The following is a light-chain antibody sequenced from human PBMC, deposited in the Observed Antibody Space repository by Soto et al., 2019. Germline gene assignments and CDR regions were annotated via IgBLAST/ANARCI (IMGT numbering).Light chain of an antibody. CDR2: GAS. CDR1: QSISRNY. Sequence: EIVLTQSPGTLSLSPGERATLSCRASQSISRNYLAWYQQKPGQAPRLLIHGASSRATGIPDRFSGSGSGTDFTLTISRLEPEDFAVYYCQQYGSLPITFGQGTRLEIK. V-gene: IGKV3-20*01. CDR3: QQYGSLPIT. J-gene: IGKJ5*01.